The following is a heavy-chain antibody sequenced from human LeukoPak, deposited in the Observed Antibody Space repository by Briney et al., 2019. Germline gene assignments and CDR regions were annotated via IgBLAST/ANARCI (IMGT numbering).Heavy chain of an antibody. CDR2: IKQDGSEK. Sequence: GGSLRLSCAASGFTFSSYWMSWVRQAPGKGLEWVANIKQDGSEKYYVDSVKGRFTISRDNAKNSLYLQMNSLRAEDTAVYYCARHLRLITTVRGVIDYWGQGTLVTVSS. V-gene: IGHV3-7*01. J-gene: IGHJ4*02. D-gene: IGHD3-10*01. CDR3: ARHLRLITTVRGVIDY. CDR1: GFTFSSYW.